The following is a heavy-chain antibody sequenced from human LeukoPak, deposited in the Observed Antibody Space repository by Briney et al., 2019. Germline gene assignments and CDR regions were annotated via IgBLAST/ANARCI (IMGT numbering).Heavy chain of an antibody. CDR1: GFTFSGSA. V-gene: IGHV3-73*01. Sequence: GGSLRLSCAASGFTFSGSAMHWVRQASGKGLEWVGRIRSKANSYATAYAASVKGRFTISRDDSKNTAYLQMNSLKTEDTAVYYCTRSRWYGDYPFDYWGQVALVTVSS. CDR2: IRSKANSYAT. D-gene: IGHD4-17*01. J-gene: IGHJ4*02. CDR3: TRSRWYGDYPFDY.